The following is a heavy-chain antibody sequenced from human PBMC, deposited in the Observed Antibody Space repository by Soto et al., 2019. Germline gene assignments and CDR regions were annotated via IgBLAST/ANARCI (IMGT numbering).Heavy chain of an antibody. CDR2: IYYGGST. J-gene: IGHJ6*02. CDR3: ARDKYGMDV. CDR1: GGSISSYY. V-gene: IGHV4-59*01. Sequence: SETLSLTCTVSGGSISSYYWSWIRQPPGKGLEWIGYIYYGGSTNYNPSLKSRITISVDTSKNQFSLKLSSVTAADTAVYYCARDKYGMDVWCQGTTVTVSS.